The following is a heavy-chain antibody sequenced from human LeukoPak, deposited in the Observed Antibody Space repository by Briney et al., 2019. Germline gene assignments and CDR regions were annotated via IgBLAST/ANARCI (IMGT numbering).Heavy chain of an antibody. Sequence: ASVKVSCKASGYTFTSYGISWVRQAPGQGLEWMGWISAYNGNTNYAQRLQGRVTMTTDTSTSTAYTELRSLRSDDTAVYYCARAVLSYYYDSSGYSGVDYWGQRTLVTVSS. CDR1: GYTFTSYG. CDR3: ARAVLSYYYDSSGYSGVDY. V-gene: IGHV1-18*01. D-gene: IGHD3-22*01. CDR2: ISAYNGNT. J-gene: IGHJ4*02.